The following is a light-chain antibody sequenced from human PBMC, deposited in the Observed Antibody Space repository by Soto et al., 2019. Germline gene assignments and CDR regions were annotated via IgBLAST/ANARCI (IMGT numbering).Light chain of an antibody. V-gene: IGKV3-15*01. CDR2: GAS. CDR1: QSISNN. Sequence: EIVMTQSPDTLSVSPGERATLSCRASQSISNNLAWYQQKPGQAPRLVIFGASTRATGIPARFSCSGSGTEFILTISSLQSEDFAVYYCQQYNNWPPITFGQGTRLEIK. J-gene: IGKJ5*01. CDR3: QQYNNWPPIT.